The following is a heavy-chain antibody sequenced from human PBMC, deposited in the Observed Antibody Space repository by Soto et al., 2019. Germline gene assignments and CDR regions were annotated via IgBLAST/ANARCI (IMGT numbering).Heavy chain of an antibody. J-gene: IGHJ5*02. D-gene: IGHD6-13*01. CDR1: GSTFINYD. Sequence: ASVKVSCTASGSTFINYDISWVRQATGQGLEWMGWMNPGSGKTGYANKFQGRVTMTRDASTSTAHLELSSLTSEDTAVYYCARMASAGTLNWFDPWGQGTLVTVSS. CDR2: MNPGSGKT. V-gene: IGHV1-8*02. CDR3: ARMASAGTLNWFDP.